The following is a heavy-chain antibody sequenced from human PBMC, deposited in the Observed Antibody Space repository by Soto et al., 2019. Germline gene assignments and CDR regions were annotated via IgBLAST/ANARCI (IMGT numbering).Heavy chain of an antibody. Sequence: EVQLVESGGGLIQPGGSLRLSCAASGFTVRSNYMSWVRQAPGKGLEWVSAIYSGGSTYYADSVKGRFTISRDNSKNTLYLQMNSLRAEDTAVYYCAREYSYGYYYYYAMDVWGQGTTVTVSS. CDR2: IYSGGST. D-gene: IGHD5-18*01. J-gene: IGHJ6*02. CDR3: AREYSYGYYYYYAMDV. V-gene: IGHV3-53*01. CDR1: GFTVRSNY.